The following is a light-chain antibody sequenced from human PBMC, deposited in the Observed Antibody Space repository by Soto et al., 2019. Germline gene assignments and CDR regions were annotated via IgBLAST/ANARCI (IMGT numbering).Light chain of an antibody. J-gene: IGKJ4*01. CDR1: QSISRW. Sequence: DIQMTHSPSTLSASVGDGVTITCRASQSISRWLAWYQQKPGKAPKLLIYDASSLESGVPSRFSGSGSGAEFTLTISSLQPDDFEPYYCKQYNNWSGLTFGGGTKVEIX. V-gene: IGKV1-5*01. CDR2: DAS. CDR3: KQYNNWSGLT.